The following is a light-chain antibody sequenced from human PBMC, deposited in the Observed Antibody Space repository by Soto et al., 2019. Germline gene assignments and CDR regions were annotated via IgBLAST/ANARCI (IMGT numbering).Light chain of an antibody. CDR2: RNN. CDR3: AAWDDSLSGLYV. CDR1: SSNIGSNY. J-gene: IGLJ1*01. V-gene: IGLV1-47*01. Sequence: SVVTHPRSASGTRGQRVTISCSGSSSNIGSNYVYWYQQLPGTAPKLLIYRNNQRPSGVPDRFSGSKSGTSASLAISGLRSEDEADYYCAAWDDSLSGLYVFGTGSKVTVL.